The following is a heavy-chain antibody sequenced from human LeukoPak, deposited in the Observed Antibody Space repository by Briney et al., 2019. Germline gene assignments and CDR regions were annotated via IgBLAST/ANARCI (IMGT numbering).Heavy chain of an antibody. Sequence: GGSLRLSCVASRFTFNTYAVNWVRQAPGKGLEWVSAISSNGDITYYADSVRGRFTISRDNSKNTVFLQMNSLRADDTAVYYCATVKRDCSGGTCYSYDYWGQGTLVTVSS. D-gene: IGHD2-15*01. CDR2: ISSNGDIT. CDR3: ATVKRDCSGGTCYSYDY. J-gene: IGHJ4*02. CDR1: RFTFNTYA. V-gene: IGHV3-23*01.